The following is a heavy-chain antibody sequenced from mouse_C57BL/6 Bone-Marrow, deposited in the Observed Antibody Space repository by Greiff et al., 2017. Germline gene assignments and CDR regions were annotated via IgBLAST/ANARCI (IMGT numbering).Heavy chain of an antibody. CDR2: LDPANGNT. CDR1: GFNIKNTY. V-gene: IGHV14-3*01. J-gene: IGHJ3*01. CDR3: ARAPYGNYEGAWFAY. D-gene: IGHD2-10*02. Sequence: EVQLQQSVAELVRPGASVKLSCTASGFNIKNTYMHWVKQRPEQGLEWIGRLDPANGNTKYAPKFQGKATITADTSSNTAYLQLSSLTSEDTAIYYCARAPYGNYEGAWFAYWGQGTLVTVSA.